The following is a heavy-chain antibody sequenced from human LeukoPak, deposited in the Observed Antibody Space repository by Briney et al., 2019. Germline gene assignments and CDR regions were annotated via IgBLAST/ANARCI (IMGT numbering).Heavy chain of an antibody. D-gene: IGHD2-15*01. J-gene: IGHJ5*02. CDR1: GGSISSYY. Sequence: PSETLSLTCTVSGGSISSYYWSWIRQPAGKGLEWIGRIYNSGSTNYNLSLKSRVTMSVDTSKNQFSLKLSSVTAADTAVHYCARDVVVVAATAYNWFDPWGQGTLVTVSS. CDR2: IYNSGST. V-gene: IGHV4-4*07. CDR3: ARDVVVVAATAYNWFDP.